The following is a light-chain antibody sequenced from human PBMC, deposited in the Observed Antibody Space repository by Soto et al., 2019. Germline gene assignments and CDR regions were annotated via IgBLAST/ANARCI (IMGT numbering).Light chain of an antibody. CDR1: SSNIGAGYD. CDR3: QSYDSSLSFYV. Sequence: QSVLTQPPSVSGAPGQRVTISYTGSSSNIGAGYDVHWYQQLPGTAPKLLIYGNSNRPSGVPDRFSGSKSGTSASLAITGLQAEDEADYYCQSYDSSLSFYVFGTGTKLTVL. V-gene: IGLV1-40*01. CDR2: GNS. J-gene: IGLJ1*01.